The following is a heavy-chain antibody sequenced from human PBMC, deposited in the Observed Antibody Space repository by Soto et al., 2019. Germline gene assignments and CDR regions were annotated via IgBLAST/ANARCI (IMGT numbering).Heavy chain of an antibody. V-gene: IGHV4-59*08. J-gene: IGHJ4*02. Sequence: PSETLSLTCTVSGGSISSYYWSWIRQPPGKGLEWIGYIYYSGSTNYNPSLKSRVTISVDTSKNQFSLKLSSVTAADTAVYYCARRLRSSYDYVVDYXDYWGQGTLVTVSS. D-gene: IGHD5-12*01. CDR2: IYYSGST. CDR3: ARRLRSSYDYVVDYXDY. CDR1: GGSISSYY.